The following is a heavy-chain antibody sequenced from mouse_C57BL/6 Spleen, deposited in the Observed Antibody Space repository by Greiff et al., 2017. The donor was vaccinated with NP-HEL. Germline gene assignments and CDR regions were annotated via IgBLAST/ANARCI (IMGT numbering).Heavy chain of an antibody. J-gene: IGHJ4*01. CDR3: ARSSSYVGMDY. Sequence: VQLQQSGPELVKPGASVKISCKASGYAFSSSWMNWVKQRPGKGLEWIGRIYPGDGDTNYNGKSKGKATLTADKSSSTAYMQLSSLTSEDSAVYFCARSSSYVGMDYWGQGTSVTVSS. CDR1: GYAFSSSW. CDR2: IYPGDGDT. D-gene: IGHD1-1*01. V-gene: IGHV1-82*01.